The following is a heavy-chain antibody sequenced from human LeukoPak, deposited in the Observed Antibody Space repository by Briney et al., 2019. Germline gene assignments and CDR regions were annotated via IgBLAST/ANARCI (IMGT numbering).Heavy chain of an antibody. J-gene: IGHJ4*02. D-gene: IGHD3-3*01. CDR1: GFTFSSYA. Sequence: GGSLRLSCAASGFTFSSYAMSWVRQTPGKGLEWVSAISGSGGSTYYADSVKGRFTISRDNSKNTLFLQMNSLRVEDTAPYYCARQSDYDFWSGYLYYFDYWGQGTLVTVSS. V-gene: IGHV3-23*01. CDR3: ARQSDYDFWSGYLYYFDY. CDR2: ISGSGGST.